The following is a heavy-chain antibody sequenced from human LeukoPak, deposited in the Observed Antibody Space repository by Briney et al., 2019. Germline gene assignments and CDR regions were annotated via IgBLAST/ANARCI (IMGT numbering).Heavy chain of an antibody. D-gene: IGHD2-2*01. CDR3: LREEEVVPATMRAYYYYYMDV. J-gene: IGHJ6*03. CDR1: GFTISNHW. Sequence: PGGSLRLSCAASGFTISNHWMHWVRHAPGKGLVWVSRLSSDGRRTDYAASVKGRFTISRDNAKNTLFLQMNSLRPHDTAVYYCLREEEVVPATMRAYYYYYMDVWGKGTTVTVSS. V-gene: IGHV3-74*01. CDR2: LSSDGRRT.